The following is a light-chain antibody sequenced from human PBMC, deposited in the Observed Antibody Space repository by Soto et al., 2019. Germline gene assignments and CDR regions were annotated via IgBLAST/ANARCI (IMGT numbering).Light chain of an antibody. Sequence: EIVMTQSPATLSVSPGERATLYCRASQSVSTNLVWYQQKPGQAPRLLIYGASTRATGVPGRFSGTGSGTEFTLTISSLQSEDSAVYYCQQYNHWWTFGQGTKVDI. CDR3: QQYNHWWT. J-gene: IGKJ1*01. CDR1: QSVSTN. CDR2: GAS. V-gene: IGKV3-15*01.